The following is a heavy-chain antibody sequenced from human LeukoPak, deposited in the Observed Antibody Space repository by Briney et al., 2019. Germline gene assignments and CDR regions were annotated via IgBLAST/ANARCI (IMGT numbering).Heavy chain of an antibody. V-gene: IGHV3-15*01. J-gene: IGHJ4*02. CDR2: IKSKTDGETT. CDR3: TTDLGTYYHGSQRLIPIDY. CDR1: GFSFSSYW. D-gene: IGHD3-10*01. Sequence: AGGSLRLSCAASGFSFSSYWVSWVRQAPGKGLEWIGRIKSKTDGETTNYAEPVRGRFTISRDDSKSAVYLQMNSLKIEDTAVYYCTTDLGTYYHGSQRLIPIDYWGQGTLVTVSS.